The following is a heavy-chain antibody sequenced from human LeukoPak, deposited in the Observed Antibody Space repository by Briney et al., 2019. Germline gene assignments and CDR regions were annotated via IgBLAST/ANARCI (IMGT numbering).Heavy chain of an antibody. CDR1: GGSISIYY. V-gene: IGHV4-4*07. CDR2: IYTSGST. J-gene: IGHJ4*02. CDR3: ARGSGRYYYDSSALGLDY. D-gene: IGHD3-22*01. Sequence: PSETLSLTCTVSGGSISIYYWSWIRQPAGKGLEWIGRIYTSGSTNYNPSLKSRVTISVDKSKNQFSLKLSSVTAADTAVYYCARGSGRYYYDSSALGLDYWGQGTLVTVSS.